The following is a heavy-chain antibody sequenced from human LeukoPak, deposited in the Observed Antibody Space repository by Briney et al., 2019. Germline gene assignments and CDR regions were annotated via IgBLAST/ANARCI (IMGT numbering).Heavy chain of an antibody. CDR1: GGSISSYY. J-gene: IGHJ4*02. D-gene: IGHD7-27*01. CDR2: IYYSGST. V-gene: IGHV4-59*08. Sequence: SETLSLTCTVSGGSISSYYWSWIRQPPGKGLEWIGYIYYSGSTNYNPSLKSRVTISVDTSKNQFSLKLSSVTAADTAVYYCARLTANWGSGRIDYWGQGTLVTVSS. CDR3: ARLTANWGSGRIDY.